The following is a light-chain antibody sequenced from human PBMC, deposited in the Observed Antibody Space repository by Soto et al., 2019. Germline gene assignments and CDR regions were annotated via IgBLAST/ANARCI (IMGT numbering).Light chain of an antibody. V-gene: IGKV2-30*02. J-gene: IGKJ1*01. CDR1: QSLIHSDGSTY. CDR2: EVS. Sequence: VVRTQSPLSLPVTLGQPASISCGSSQSLIHSDGSTYLSWFHQRPGQSPRRLIYEVSDRDSGVPARFRGSGSGSDFTLKISRVEAEDVGVYYCMQGTHWPWTFGQGTEVEIK. CDR3: MQGTHWPWT.